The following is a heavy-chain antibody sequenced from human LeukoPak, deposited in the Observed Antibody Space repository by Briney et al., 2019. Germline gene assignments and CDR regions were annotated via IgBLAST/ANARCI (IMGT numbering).Heavy chain of an antibody. CDR1: GGSISSYY. D-gene: IGHD6-13*01. CDR2: IYYSGST. J-gene: IGHJ5*02. V-gene: IGHV4-59*08. Sequence: SETLSLTCTVSGGSISSYYWSWIRQPPGKGLEWIGYIYYSGSTNYNPSLKSRVTISVDTSKNQFSLKLSSVTAADTAVYYCARHRIAAAGGWFDPWGQGTLVTVSS. CDR3: ARHRIAAAGGWFDP.